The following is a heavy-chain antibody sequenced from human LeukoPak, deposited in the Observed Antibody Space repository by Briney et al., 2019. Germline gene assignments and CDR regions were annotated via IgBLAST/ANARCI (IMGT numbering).Heavy chain of an antibody. CDR1: GGSFSGYY. J-gene: IGHJ4*02. D-gene: IGHD3-10*01. CDR2: IDHSGST. CDR3: ARLIPTYYYGSGSRGRFDY. V-gene: IGHV4-34*01. Sequence: SETLSLTCAVYGGSFSGYYWSWIRQPPGKGLEWIGEIDHSGSTNYNPSLKSRVTISVDTSKNQFSLKLSSVTAADTAVYYCARLIPTYYYGSGSRGRFDYWGQGTLVTVSS.